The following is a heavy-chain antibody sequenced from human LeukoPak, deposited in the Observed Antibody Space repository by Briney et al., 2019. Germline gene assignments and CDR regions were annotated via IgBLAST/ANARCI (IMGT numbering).Heavy chain of an antibody. CDR1: GGSVSSYY. Sequence: SETLSLTCSVSGGSVSSYYWSWIRQSPGKGLEWIGYIHNSGRTNYNPSLKSRVTGFVDTSKNQVSLRLSSVTAADTAVYYCSRHGTISSESYFDYWGQGALVTVSS. CDR2: IHNSGRT. V-gene: IGHV4-59*08. D-gene: IGHD1-14*01. J-gene: IGHJ4*02. CDR3: SRHGTISSESYFDY.